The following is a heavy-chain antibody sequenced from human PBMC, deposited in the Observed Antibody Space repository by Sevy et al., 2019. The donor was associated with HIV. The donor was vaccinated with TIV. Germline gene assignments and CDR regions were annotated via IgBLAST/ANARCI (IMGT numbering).Heavy chain of an antibody. CDR1: GFTFRDYG. V-gene: IGHV3-49*04. J-gene: IGHJ4*02. D-gene: IGHD3-3*01. CDR3: ARWNSDFWSGYSYFEN. Sequence: GGSLRLSCTASGFTFRDYGMNWVRQAPGKGLEWVAFIRSKRYGETTQYAGSVTGSFSISRDDLKNTVYLQMNGLEVDDTGFYFCARWNSDFWSGYSYFENWGQGTLVTVSS. CDR2: IRSKRYGETT.